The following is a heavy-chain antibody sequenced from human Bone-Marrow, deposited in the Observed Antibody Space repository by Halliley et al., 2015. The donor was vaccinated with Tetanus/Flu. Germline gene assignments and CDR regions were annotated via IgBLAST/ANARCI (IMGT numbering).Heavy chain of an antibody. J-gene: IGHJ4*02. V-gene: IGHV5-51*03. Sequence: QLVQSGAEVKKPGESLKISCQGSGYSFTNYFIGWVRQRPGEGLEWMGLIYPGDSDTRYNSSFQGHVTISADKSINTAYLQWSSLKASDTAIHYCAVLLLTGVDFWGQGTLVTVSS. CDR1: GYSFTNYF. D-gene: IGHD7-27*01. CDR3: AVLLLTGVDF. CDR2: IYPGDSDT.